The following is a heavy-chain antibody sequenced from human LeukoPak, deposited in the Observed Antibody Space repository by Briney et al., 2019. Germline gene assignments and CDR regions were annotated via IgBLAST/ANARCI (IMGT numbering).Heavy chain of an antibody. V-gene: IGHV1-18*01. CDR1: GYTFTSYG. CDR3: ARGGRRAAAGTGLTY. J-gene: IGHJ4*02. Sequence: ASVKVSCTASGYTFTSYGISWVRQAPGQGLEWMGWISAYNGNTNYAQKLQGRVTMTTDTSTSTAYMELRSLRSDDTAVYYGARGGRRAAAGTGLTYWGQGTLVTVSS. CDR2: ISAYNGNT. D-gene: IGHD6-13*01.